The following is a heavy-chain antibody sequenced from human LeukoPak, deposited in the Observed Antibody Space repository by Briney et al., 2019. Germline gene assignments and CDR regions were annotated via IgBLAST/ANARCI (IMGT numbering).Heavy chain of an antibody. CDR1: GFSFSSYG. J-gene: IGHJ6*02. D-gene: IGHD5-12*01. CDR2: IWYDGSNK. Sequence: GGSLRLSCAASGFSFSSYGMHWVRQAPGKGPEWVAVIWYDGSNKYYADSVKGRFTISRDNSKNTLYLQMNGLRAEDTAVYYCAREADIVATKTYYYGVDVWGQGTTVTVSS. V-gene: IGHV3-33*01. CDR3: AREADIVATKTYYYGVDV.